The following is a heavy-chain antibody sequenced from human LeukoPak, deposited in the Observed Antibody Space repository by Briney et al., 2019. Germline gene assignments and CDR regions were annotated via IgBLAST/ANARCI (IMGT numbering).Heavy chain of an antibody. Sequence: PGGSLRLSCAASGITFSRYAMHWVRQAPGKGLEWVAVISYDGSNKYYADSVKGRFTISRDNSKNTLYLQMNSLRAEDTAVYYCARGTPSSSGWLYYGMDVWGQGTTVTVSS. V-gene: IGHV3-30-3*01. CDR1: GITFSRYA. J-gene: IGHJ6*02. CDR2: ISYDGSNK. D-gene: IGHD6-19*01. CDR3: ARGTPSSSGWLYYGMDV.